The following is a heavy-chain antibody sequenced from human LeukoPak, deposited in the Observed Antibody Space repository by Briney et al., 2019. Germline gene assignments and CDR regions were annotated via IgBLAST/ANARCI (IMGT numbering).Heavy chain of an antibody. J-gene: IGHJ4*02. V-gene: IGHV4-34*01. CDR3: ARARNAEGYYYDSSGPGGY. CDR1: GGSFSGYY. CDR2: INHSGST. Sequence: SETLSLTCAVYGGSFSGYYWSWIRQPPGKGLEWIGEINHSGSTNYNPSLKSRVTISVDTSKNQFSLKLSSVTAADTAVYYCARARNAEGYYYDSSGPGGYWGQGTLVTVSS. D-gene: IGHD3-22*01.